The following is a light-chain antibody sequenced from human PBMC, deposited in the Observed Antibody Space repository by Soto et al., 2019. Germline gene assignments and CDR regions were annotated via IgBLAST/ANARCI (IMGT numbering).Light chain of an antibody. Sequence: QSALTQPASVSGSPGQSITISCTGSSSDIGAYNYVSWFQQYPGKAPKLIISEVSNRPSGVSNRFSGSKSGNTASLTISGIQAEDEGDYYCGSITRSSTSVFGTGTKV. J-gene: IGLJ1*01. CDR2: EVS. V-gene: IGLV2-14*01. CDR1: SSDIGAYNY. CDR3: GSITRSSTSV.